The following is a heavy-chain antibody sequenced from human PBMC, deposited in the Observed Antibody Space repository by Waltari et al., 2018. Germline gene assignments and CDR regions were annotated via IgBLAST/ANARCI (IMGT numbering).Heavy chain of an antibody. D-gene: IGHD2-21*01. V-gene: IGHV4-4*07. CDR1: GGSISSYY. CDR3: AGSCGGDCYNYYYYYMDV. CDR2: IYTSGST. J-gene: IGHJ6*03. Sequence: QVQLQESGPGLVKPSETLSLTCTVSGGSISSYYWSWIRQPAGKGLEWIGRIYTSGSTNYNPSLKSLVTISVDTSKNQFSLKLSSVTAADTAVYYCAGSCGGDCYNYYYYYMDVWGKGTTVTVSS.